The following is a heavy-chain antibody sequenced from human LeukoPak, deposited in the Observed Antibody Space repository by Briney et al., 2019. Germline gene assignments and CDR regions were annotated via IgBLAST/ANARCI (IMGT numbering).Heavy chain of an antibody. V-gene: IGHV3-74*01. CDR1: GFTFSSYW. Sequence: GGSLRLSCAASGFTFSSYWMHWVRQAPGKGLVWVSRINTDGSSTTYADSVKGRFTISRDNAENTLYLQVNSLRAEDTAVYYCARYCSGGSCSHFDYWGQGTLVTVSS. CDR2: INTDGSST. J-gene: IGHJ4*02. CDR3: ARYCSGGSCSHFDY. D-gene: IGHD2-15*01.